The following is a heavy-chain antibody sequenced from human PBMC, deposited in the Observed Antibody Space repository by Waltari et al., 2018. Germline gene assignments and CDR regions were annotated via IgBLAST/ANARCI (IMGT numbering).Heavy chain of an antibody. D-gene: IGHD3-3*01. CDR1: GLTFSDAG. CDR3: NTDRVTIFGGY. V-gene: IGHV3-15*01. J-gene: IGHJ4*02. CDR2: IKSKNDGETT. Sequence: EVQLVESGGGLVKPGGSLRLSCAASGLTFSDAGMNWVRQAPGKGLEWVGRIKSKNDGETTEYAAPVKGRFSISRDDSKDTIYLQMNSLDTEDTAMYYCNTDRVTIFGGYWGQGTLVTVSS.